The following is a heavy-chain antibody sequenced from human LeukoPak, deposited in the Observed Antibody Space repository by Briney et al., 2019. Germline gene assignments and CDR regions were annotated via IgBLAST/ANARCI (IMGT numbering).Heavy chain of an antibody. Sequence: VASVKVSCKTSRYTFSTYYMHWVRQAPGQGLEWLGIIHPTDGSTSYTQKIQGRVTMTRDTATGTVYLELSSLRSEDTAVYWCARANGGGLDYWGQGTLITVSS. CDR3: ARANGGGLDY. CDR2: IHPTDGST. D-gene: IGHD3-10*01. J-gene: IGHJ4*02. CDR1: RYTFSTYY. V-gene: IGHV1-46*01.